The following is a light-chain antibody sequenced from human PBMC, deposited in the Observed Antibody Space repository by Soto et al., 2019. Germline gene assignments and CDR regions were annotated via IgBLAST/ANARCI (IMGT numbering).Light chain of an antibody. CDR2: DAS. J-gene: IGKJ4*01. CDR1: QDISNY. Sequence: DIPMTQSPSSLSASVGDRVTITCQASQDISNYLNWYQQKPGKAPTLLIYDASNLETGVPSRFSGSGSGTDFTFTISSLQPEDIATYYCQQYDNLLLTFGGGTKVEIK. CDR3: QQYDNLLLT. V-gene: IGKV1-33*01.